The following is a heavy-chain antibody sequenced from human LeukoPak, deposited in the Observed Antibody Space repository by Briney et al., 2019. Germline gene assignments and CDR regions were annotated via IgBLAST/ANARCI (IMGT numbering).Heavy chain of an antibody. V-gene: IGHV3-33*06. CDR1: GFTFRSYG. CDR3: AKEMFYYGSGGTVDV. D-gene: IGHD3-10*01. Sequence: GKSLRLSCAASGFTFRSYGMHWVRQAPGKGLEWVAVIWYDGSDKYYADSVKGRFTISRDNSKNTLYLQMDSLRAEDTAIFYCAKEMFYYGSGGTVDVWGRGTTVTVSS. CDR2: IWYDGSDK. J-gene: IGHJ6*02.